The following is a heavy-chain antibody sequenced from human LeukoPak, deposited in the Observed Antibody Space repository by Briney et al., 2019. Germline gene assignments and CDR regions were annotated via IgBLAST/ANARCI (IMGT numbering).Heavy chain of an antibody. CDR3: ARGAYSSGWPNWFDP. J-gene: IGHJ5*02. CDR1: GGTFSSYA. D-gene: IGHD6-19*01. CDR2: IIPIFGTA. Sequence: SVKVSCKASGGTFSSYAISWVRQAPGQGHEWMGRIIPIFGTANYAQKFQGRVTITTDESTSTAYVELSSLRSEDTAVYYCARGAYSSGWPNWFDPWGQGTLVTLSS. V-gene: IGHV1-69*05.